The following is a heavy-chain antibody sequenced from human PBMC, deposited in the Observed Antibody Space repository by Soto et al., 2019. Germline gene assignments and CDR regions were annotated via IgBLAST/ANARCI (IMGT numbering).Heavy chain of an antibody. CDR3: AQYRYGNFDY. CDR2: INAGNGNT. D-gene: IGHD5-18*01. J-gene: IGHJ4*02. V-gene: IGHV1-3*01. CDR1: GYTFTIYA. Sequence: ASVKVYRKTSGYTFTIYAMRWLRQAPGQRLEWMGWINAGNGNTKYSQKFQGRVTITRDTSASTAYMELSSLRSEDTATYYCAQYRYGNFDYWGQGALVTVSS.